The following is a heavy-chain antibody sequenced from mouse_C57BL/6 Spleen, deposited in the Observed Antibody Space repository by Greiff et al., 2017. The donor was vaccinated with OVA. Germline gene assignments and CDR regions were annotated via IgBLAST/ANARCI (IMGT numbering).Heavy chain of an antibody. D-gene: IGHD1-1*01. J-gene: IGHJ4*01. CDR1: GYSFTGYY. CDR3: AKEGVFITTVVAKRYYAMDY. V-gene: IGHV1-42*01. Sequence: VQLQQSGPELVKPGASVKISCKASGYSFTGYYMNWVKQSPEKSLEWIGEINPSTGGTTYNQKFKAKATLTVDKSSSTAYMHLKSLTSEDSAVYYCAKEGVFITTVVAKRYYAMDYWGQGTSVTVSS. CDR2: INPSTGGT.